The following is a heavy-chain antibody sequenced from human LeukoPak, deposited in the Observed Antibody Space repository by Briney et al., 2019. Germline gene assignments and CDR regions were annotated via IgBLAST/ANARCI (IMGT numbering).Heavy chain of an antibody. CDR2: INHSGST. D-gene: IGHD3-22*01. CDR1: GGSFSGYY. Sequence: PSETLPLTCAAYGGSFSGYYWSWIRQPPGKGLEWIGEINHSGSTNYNPSLKSRVTISVDTSKNQFSLKLSSVTAADTAVYYCARGPSYYYDSSGPLEDWGQGTLVTVSS. J-gene: IGHJ4*02. V-gene: IGHV4-34*01. CDR3: ARGPSYYYDSSGPLED.